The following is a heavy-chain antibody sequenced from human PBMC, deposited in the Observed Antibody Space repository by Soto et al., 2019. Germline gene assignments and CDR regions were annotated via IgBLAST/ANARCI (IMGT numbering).Heavy chain of an antibody. J-gene: IGHJ6*03. CDR1: GYTFTSYG. CDR3: ARDGRRSSWYFPIYYYMDV. V-gene: IGHV1-18*01. CDR2: ISAYNGNT. D-gene: IGHD6-13*01. Sequence: QVQLVQSGAEVKKPGASVKVSCKASGYTFTSYGISWVRQAPGQGLEWMGWISAYNGNTNYTQKLQGRATMTTDTSTSTAYMELRSLRCDNTAVYYCARDGRRSSWYFPIYYYMDVWGKGTTVTVSS.